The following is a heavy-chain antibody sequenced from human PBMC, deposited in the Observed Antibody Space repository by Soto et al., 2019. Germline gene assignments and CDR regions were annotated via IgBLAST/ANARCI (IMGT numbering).Heavy chain of an antibody. V-gene: IGHV3-30*18. CDR3: AKDLRRKPPPFDY. D-gene: IGHD4-17*01. CDR1: EFTFSSYG. CDR2: ISYDGSNK. Sequence: GGSLRLSCAASEFTFSSYGMHWVRQAPGKGLEWVAVISYDGSNKYYADSVKGGFTISRDNSKNTLYLQMNSLRAEDTAVYYCAKDLRRKPPPFDYWGQGTLVTVSS. J-gene: IGHJ4*02.